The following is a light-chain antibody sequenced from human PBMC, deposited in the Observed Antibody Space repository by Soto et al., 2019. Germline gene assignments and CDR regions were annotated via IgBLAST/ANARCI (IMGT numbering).Light chain of an antibody. V-gene: IGLV7-46*01. CDR2: DTS. CDR3: LPSYSGTRPRV. J-gene: IGLJ3*02. Sequence: QAVVTQESSLTVSPGGTVTLTCGSSTGDVTSINYPYWFQKKPGQAPRTLIYDTSNKHSWTPARFSGSLLGGKAALTLSGAQPEDEADYYCLPSYSGTRPRVFGGGTKLTVL. CDR1: TGDVTSINY.